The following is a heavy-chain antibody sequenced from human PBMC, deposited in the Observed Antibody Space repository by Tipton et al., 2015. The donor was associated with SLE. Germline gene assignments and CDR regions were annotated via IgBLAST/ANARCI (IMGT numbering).Heavy chain of an antibody. CDR2: IYYSGST. CDR3: ARHVGGFWSGSSFDD. J-gene: IGHJ4*02. CDR1: GGSISSYY. D-gene: IGHD3-3*01. Sequence: TLSLTCTVSGGSISSYYWSWIRQPPGKGLEWIGCIYYSGSTNYNPSLKSRVTISVDTSKNQFSLKLSSVTAADTAVYYCARHVGGFWSGSSFDDWGQGTLVTVSS. V-gene: IGHV4-59*08.